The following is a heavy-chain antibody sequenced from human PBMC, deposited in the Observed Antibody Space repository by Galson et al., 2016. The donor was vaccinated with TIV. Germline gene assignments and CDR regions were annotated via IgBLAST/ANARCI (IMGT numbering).Heavy chain of an antibody. Sequence: SVKVSCKASGYTFSHYYLHWVRQAPGQGLEWMGRINPKNGATDYALKFQGRVTMTRDTSISIAYMELSSLRSDDTGVYYCAREGGAGYCDDSSCYGYYGMDVWGQGTTVTVSS. J-gene: IGHJ6*02. CDR3: AREGGAGYCDDSSCYGYYGMDV. CDR1: GYTFSHYY. V-gene: IGHV1-2*05. D-gene: IGHD2-2*03. CDR2: INPKNGAT.